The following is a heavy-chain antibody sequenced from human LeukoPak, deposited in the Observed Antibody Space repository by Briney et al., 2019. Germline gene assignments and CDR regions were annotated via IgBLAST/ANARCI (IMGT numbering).Heavy chain of an antibody. CDR2: INPNSGGT. J-gene: IGHJ4*02. CDR1: GYTFTGYY. CDR3: ARVGLGYCSGGSCPDY. Sequence: ASVKVSCKASGYTFTGYYMHWVRQAPGQGLEWMGRINPNSGGTNYAQKFQGRVTMTRDTSISTAYMELSRLRSEDTAVYYCARVGLGYCSGGSCPDYWGQGTLVTVSS. V-gene: IGHV1-2*06. D-gene: IGHD2-15*01.